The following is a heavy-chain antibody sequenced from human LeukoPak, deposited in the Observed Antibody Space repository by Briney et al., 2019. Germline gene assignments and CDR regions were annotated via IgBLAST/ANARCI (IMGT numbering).Heavy chain of an antibody. CDR2: IIPIFGTA. CDR1: GYTFTSYY. CDR3: AREMYSSSSLDY. J-gene: IGHJ4*02. Sequence: ASVKVSCKASGYTFTSYYMHWVRQAPGQGLEWMGGIIPIFGTANYAQKFQGRVTITADEPMSTAYMELSSLRSEDTAVYYCAREMYSSSSLDYWGQGTLVTVSS. V-gene: IGHV1-69*13. D-gene: IGHD6-13*01.